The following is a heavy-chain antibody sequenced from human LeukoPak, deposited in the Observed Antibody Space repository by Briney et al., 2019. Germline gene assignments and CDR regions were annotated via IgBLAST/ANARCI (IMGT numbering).Heavy chain of an antibody. J-gene: IGHJ4*02. Sequence: GGSLRLYCAASGFTFSSSAMSWVRQAPGKGLEWVSGSSGNGGGTYYADSVKGRFTISRDNAKNTLYLQMNSLRAEDTAVYYCAKGPDDYYDSSGPDYWGQGTLVTVYS. V-gene: IGHV3-23*01. D-gene: IGHD3-22*01. CDR1: GFTFSSSA. CDR2: SSGNGGGT. CDR3: AKGPDDYYDSSGPDY.